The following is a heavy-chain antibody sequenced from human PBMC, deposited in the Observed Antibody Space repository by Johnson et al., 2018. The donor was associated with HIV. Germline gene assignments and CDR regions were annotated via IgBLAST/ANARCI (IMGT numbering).Heavy chain of an antibody. Sequence: VQLVESGGGLIQPGGSLRLSCAASGFTVSSNYMSWVRQPPGKGLEWVSVIYSGGNTYYADSVKGRFTISRDNSKNTLYLKMNSLRAEDTALYYCARDFNSGSPDGAFDIWGQGTMVTVSS. CDR1: GFTVSSNY. CDR3: ARDFNSGSPDGAFDI. J-gene: IGHJ3*02. D-gene: IGHD4-23*01. V-gene: IGHV3-53*01. CDR2: IYSGGNT.